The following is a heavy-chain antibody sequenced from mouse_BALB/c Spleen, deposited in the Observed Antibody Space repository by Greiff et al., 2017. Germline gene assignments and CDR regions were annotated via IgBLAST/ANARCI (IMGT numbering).Heavy chain of an antibody. V-gene: IGHV1S29*02. CDR2: IYPYNGGT. J-gene: IGHJ3*01. CDR1: GYTFTDYN. Sequence: EVQLVESGPELVKPGASVKISCKASGYTFTDYNMHWVKQSHGKSLEWIGYIYPYNGGTGYNQKFKSKATLTVDNSSSTAYMELRSLTSEDSAVYYCARDSSGYRFAYWGQGTLVTVSA. D-gene: IGHD3-2*01. CDR3: ARDSSGYRFAY.